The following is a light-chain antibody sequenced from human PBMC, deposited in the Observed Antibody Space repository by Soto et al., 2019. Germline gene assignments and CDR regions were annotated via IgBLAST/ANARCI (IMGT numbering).Light chain of an antibody. V-gene: IGKV3-20*01. CDR2: GAS. Sequence: ESVLTQSPGTLSLSPGERATLPCRASQSVSSNNLAWYQQKPGQAPRLLIYGASSRATGIPDRFSGSGSGTDFTLTINRLEPEDFAMYFCQQYGSIPRTFGQGTKVDIK. J-gene: IGKJ1*01. CDR3: QQYGSIPRT. CDR1: QSVSSNN.